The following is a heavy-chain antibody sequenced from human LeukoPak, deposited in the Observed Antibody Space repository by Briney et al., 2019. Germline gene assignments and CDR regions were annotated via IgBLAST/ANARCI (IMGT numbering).Heavy chain of an antibody. J-gene: IGHJ1*01. V-gene: IGHV3-53*01. CDR1: GFTFSSYA. D-gene: IGHD6-13*01. CDR2: LHSGGST. Sequence: PGGSLRLSCAASGFTFSSYAMSWVRQAPGKGLEWVSVLHSGGSTFYAQSVKGRFTISRDNSNNILYLQMNRLRAEDTAMYYCVRDDLWQQMALWGQGTLVAVSS. CDR3: VRDDLWQQMAL.